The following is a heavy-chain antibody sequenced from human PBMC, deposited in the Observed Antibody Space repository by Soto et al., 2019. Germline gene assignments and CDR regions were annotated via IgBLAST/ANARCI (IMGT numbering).Heavy chain of an antibody. V-gene: IGHV1-2*02. J-gene: IGHJ6*02. Sequence: VQLAQSGAEVKKPGASVKVSCKASGYTFTGYYLHWVRQAPGQGLEWMGWINPNRGGTKYAETFQGRVTMTRDTYIRTAYREMRRLTSDDTTLFFCAGTIGHFFFGVVISYGMDVWCQGTTVIVS. CDR1: GYTFTGYY. D-gene: IGHD3-3*01. CDR2: INPNRGGT. CDR3: AGTIGHFFFGVVISYGMDV.